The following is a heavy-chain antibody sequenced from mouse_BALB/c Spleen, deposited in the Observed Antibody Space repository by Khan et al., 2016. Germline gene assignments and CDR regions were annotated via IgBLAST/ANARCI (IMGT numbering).Heavy chain of an antibody. CDR1: GFNIKDTY. CDR3: ARSPYEYDVGFAY. V-gene: IGHV14-3*02. J-gene: IGHJ3*01. Sequence: VQLKQSGAELVKPGASVKLSCTASGFNIKDTYMHWVKQRPEQGLEWIGRIDPANGNTKSDPKFQGKATITADTSSNTAYLQLSSLTSEDTAVYYCARSPYEYDVGFAYWGQGTLVTVSA. CDR2: IDPANGNT. D-gene: IGHD2-4*01.